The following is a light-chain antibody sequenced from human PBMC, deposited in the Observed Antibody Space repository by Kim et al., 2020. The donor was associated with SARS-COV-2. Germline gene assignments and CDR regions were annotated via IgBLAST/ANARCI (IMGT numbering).Light chain of an antibody. CDR3: QQHDNSPSCA. CDR2: AAS. V-gene: IGKV3-20*01. CDR1: QSVSSRY. Sequence: PGEGATLSWRASQSVSSRYLAWYQQEPGQAPRLLSYAASSRATGIPYRFSVSGSGTDFTHTISRLEPEDFAVYYYQQHDNSPSCAFGQGTTVDIK. J-gene: IGKJ1*01.